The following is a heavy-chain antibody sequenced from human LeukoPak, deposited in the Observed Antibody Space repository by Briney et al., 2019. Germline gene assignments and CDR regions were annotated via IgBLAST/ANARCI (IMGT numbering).Heavy chain of an antibody. CDR2: IYYSGST. D-gene: IGHD3-10*01. J-gene: IGHJ3*02. V-gene: IGHV4-61*01. CDR1: GGSISSSSYY. Sequence: PSETLSLTCTVSGGSISSSSYYWGWIRQPPGKGLEWIGYIYYSGSTNYNPSLKSRVTISVDTSKNQFSLKLSSVTAADTAVYYCAREEKGWFGAHAFDIWGQGTMVTVSS. CDR3: AREEKGWFGAHAFDI.